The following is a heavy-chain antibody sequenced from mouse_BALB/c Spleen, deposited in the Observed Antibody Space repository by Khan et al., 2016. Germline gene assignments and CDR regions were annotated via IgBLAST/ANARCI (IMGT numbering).Heavy chain of an antibody. CDR3: ARHAYGMKYCDG. J-gene: IGHJ1*01. CDR1: GFTFSSYA. CDR2: ISSGGSYT. V-gene: IGHV5-9-3*01. Sequence: EVELVESGGGLVKPGGSLKLSCAASGFTFSSYAMYWVRQTPGKRLEWVTTISSGGSYTYYPDSVKGRFTISRDNAKNTLYLQLSSLRSEDTAMYNCARHAYGMKYCDGWGARTTVTVSA. D-gene: IGHD1-1*01.